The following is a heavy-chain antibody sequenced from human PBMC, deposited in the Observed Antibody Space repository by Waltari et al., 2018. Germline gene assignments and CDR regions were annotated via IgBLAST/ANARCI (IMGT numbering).Heavy chain of an antibody. CDR1: GGSIRSGSYY. CDR3: ARDRSSSPLNWFDP. D-gene: IGHD6-13*01. CDR2: IYTSGST. V-gene: IGHV4-61*09. Sequence: QVQLQESGPGLVKPSQTLSLTCTVSGGSIRSGSYYWSWIRQPAGKGLEWIGYIYTSGSTNYNPSLKSRVTISVDTSKNQFSLKLSSVTAADTAVYYCARDRSSSPLNWFDPWGQGTLVTVSS. J-gene: IGHJ5*02.